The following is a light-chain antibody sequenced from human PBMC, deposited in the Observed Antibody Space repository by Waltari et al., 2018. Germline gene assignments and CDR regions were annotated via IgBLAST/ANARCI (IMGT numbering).Light chain of an antibody. V-gene: IGLV2-8*01. Sequence: QSALTQPPSASGSPGQSVTISCTGTSSDVAPYDPVSWYHQHPGKAPKLIIFEVSNRPAGVPDRFSGSKSCNTASLTVSGLQADDEGDYYCTSYTGRSWVFGGGTKLTVL. J-gene: IGLJ3*02. CDR3: TSYTGRSWV. CDR1: SSDVAPYDP. CDR2: EVS.